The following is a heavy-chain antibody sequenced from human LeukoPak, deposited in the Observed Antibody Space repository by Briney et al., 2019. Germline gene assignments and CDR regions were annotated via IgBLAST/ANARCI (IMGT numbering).Heavy chain of an antibody. CDR1: GFTFSSYA. V-gene: IGHV3-23*01. Sequence: GGSLRLSCAASGFTFSSYAMSWVRQAPGKGLEWVSAISGSGGSTHYADSVKGRFTISRDNSKNTLYLQMNSLRAEDTAVYYCAKDRGYSYGSYYFDYWGQGTLVTVSS. D-gene: IGHD5-18*01. CDR2: ISGSGGST. J-gene: IGHJ4*02. CDR3: AKDRGYSYGSYYFDY.